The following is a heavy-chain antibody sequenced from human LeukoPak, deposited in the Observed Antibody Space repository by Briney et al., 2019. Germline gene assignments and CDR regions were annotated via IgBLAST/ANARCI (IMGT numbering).Heavy chain of an antibody. CDR3: ARGLGGWLRLFDY. CDR1: GYSISSGYY. Sequence: PSETLSLTCTVSGYSISSGYYWGWIRQPPGKVLEWIGSIYHSGSTYYNPSLKSRVTISVDTSKNQFSLKLSSVTAADTAVYYCARGLGGWLRLFDYWGQGTLVTVSS. J-gene: IGHJ4*02. CDR2: IYHSGST. D-gene: IGHD6-19*01. V-gene: IGHV4-38-2*02.